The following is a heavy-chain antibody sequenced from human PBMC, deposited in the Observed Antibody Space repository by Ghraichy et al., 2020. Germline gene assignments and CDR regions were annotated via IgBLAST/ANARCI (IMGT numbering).Heavy chain of an antibody. CDR3: AKAVVLKSYGLDV. Sequence: LSLTCAASGFTFDNYGMHWVRQVPGKGLEWVSSIGWNGGSIGYADSVRGRFTISRDNAKNFLYLQMNSLTIEDTALYYCAKAVVLKSYGLDVWGQGTTVTVSS. CDR2: IGWNGGSI. D-gene: IGHD4-23*01. J-gene: IGHJ6*02. V-gene: IGHV3-9*01. CDR1: GFTFDNYG.